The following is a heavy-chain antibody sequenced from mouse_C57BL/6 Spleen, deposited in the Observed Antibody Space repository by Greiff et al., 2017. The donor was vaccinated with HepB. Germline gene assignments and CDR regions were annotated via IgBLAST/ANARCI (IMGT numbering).Heavy chain of an antibody. V-gene: IGHV5-16*01. Sequence: EVQVVESEGGLVQPGSSMKLSCTASGFTFSDYYMAWVRQVPEKGLEWVANINYDGSSTYYLDSLKSRFIISRDNAKNILYLQMSSLKSEDTATYYCARVHYGSSYYFDYWGQGTTLTVSS. CDR1: GFTFSDYY. CDR3: ARVHYGSSYYFDY. CDR2: INYDGSST. D-gene: IGHD1-1*01. J-gene: IGHJ2*01.